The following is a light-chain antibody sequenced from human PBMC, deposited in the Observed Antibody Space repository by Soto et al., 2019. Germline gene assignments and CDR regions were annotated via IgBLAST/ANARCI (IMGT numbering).Light chain of an antibody. CDR3: QQYDNLPLT. Sequence: DIQMTQSPSSLSASVGDRVTITCQASQDIRNYLNWYQQKPGKAPKLLIYDASNLETRVPSRFSGSGSGTDFTFTISSLQPVDIATYYCQQYDNLPLTFGGRTKVEIK. CDR2: DAS. J-gene: IGKJ4*01. V-gene: IGKV1-33*01. CDR1: QDIRNY.